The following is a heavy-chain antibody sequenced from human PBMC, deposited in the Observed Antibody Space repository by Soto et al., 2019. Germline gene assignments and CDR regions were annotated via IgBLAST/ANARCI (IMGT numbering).Heavy chain of an antibody. Sequence: SETLSLTCTVFGGSIDSDYWSWIRQAPGKGLEWIGHISDSGTTNYNPSLGSRVTISVDTSRKSFSLKLSSVTAADTAVYFCARDRWMSRANWFDPWGPGTLVAVSS. CDR3: ARDRWMSRANWFDP. CDR2: ISDSGTT. J-gene: IGHJ5*02. CDR1: GGSIDSDY. D-gene: IGHD2-2*03. V-gene: IGHV4-59*12.